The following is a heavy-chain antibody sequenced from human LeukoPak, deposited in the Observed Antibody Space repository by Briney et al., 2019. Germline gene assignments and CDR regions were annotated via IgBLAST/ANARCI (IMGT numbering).Heavy chain of an antibody. CDR3: ARRRYCSGGSCYSGWGY. CDR2: IYYSGST. V-gene: IGHV4-39*07. J-gene: IGHJ4*02. Sequence: SETLSLTCTVSGGSISSSSYYWGWIRQPPGKGLEWIGSIYYSGSTYYNPSLKSRVTISVDTSKNQFSLKLSSVTAADTAVYYCARRRYCSGGSCYSGWGYWGQGTLVTVSS. CDR1: GGSISSSSYY. D-gene: IGHD2-15*01.